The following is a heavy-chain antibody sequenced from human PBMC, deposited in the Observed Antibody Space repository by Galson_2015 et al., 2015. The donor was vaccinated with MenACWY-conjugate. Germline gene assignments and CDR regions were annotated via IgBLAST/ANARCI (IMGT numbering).Heavy chain of an antibody. CDR1: GFSFTTSG. Sequence: SLRLSCAASGFSFTTSGMTWVRQALGKGLEWVSSITGTSTYIHYADSVKGRFTIPRDNARNSVSLQMNGLRAEDTAVYYCARGANIYFYSMDVWGKGTTVIVSS. CDR3: ARGANIYFYSMDV. CDR2: ITGTSTYI. D-gene: IGHD2/OR15-2a*01. V-gene: IGHV3-21*04. J-gene: IGHJ6*03.